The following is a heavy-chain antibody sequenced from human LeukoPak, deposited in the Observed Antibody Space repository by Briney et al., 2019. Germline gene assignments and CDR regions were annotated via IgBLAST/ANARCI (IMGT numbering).Heavy chain of an antibody. V-gene: IGHV3-7*01. CDR1: GFTFSSYW. J-gene: IGHJ6*03. CDR2: IKQDGSEK. D-gene: IGHD3-10*01. Sequence: GGSLRLSCAASGFTFSSYWMSWVRQAPGKGLEWVANIKQDGSEKYYVDSVKGRFTISRDNAKNSLYLQMNSLRAEDTGVYYCARDRKYYYGSEYYMDVWGKGTTVTISS. CDR3: ARDRKYYYGSEYYMDV.